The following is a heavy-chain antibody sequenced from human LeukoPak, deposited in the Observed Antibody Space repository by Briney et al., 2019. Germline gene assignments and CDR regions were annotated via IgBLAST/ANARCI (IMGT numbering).Heavy chain of an antibody. CDR1: GYTFTGYY. V-gene: IGHV1-2*02. Sequence: ASVKVSCKASGYTFTGYYMHWVRQAPGHGLEWMGWINPNSGGTNYAQKFQGRVTMTRDTSISTAYMELSRLRSDDTAVYYCAGDLYDTTADFGYWGQGTLVTVSS. J-gene: IGHJ4*02. D-gene: IGHD3-22*01. CDR2: INPNSGGT. CDR3: AGDLYDTTADFGY.